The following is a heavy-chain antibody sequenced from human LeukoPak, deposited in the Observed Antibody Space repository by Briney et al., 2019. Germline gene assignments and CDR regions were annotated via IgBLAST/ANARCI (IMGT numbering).Heavy chain of an antibody. D-gene: IGHD5-12*01. J-gene: IGHJ6*02. CDR1: GLTFRRYA. V-gene: IGHV3-23*01. CDR3: AKGDSGYDYGYYYGMDV. Sequence: GGSLRLSCVASGLTFRRYAMSWVRQAPGKVLEWVSAITGSGDSTYYADSVKGRFTISRDNSRNTLYLQINSLTAEDTAVYYCAKGDSGYDYGYYYGMDVWGQGTTVTVS. CDR2: ITGSGDST.